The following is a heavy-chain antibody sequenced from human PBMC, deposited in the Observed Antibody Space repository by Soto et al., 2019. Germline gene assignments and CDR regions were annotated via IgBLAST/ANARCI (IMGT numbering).Heavy chain of an antibody. Sequence: EVQLLESGGGLVQPGGSLRLSCAASGFTFSSYAMSWVRQAPGKGLEWVSAISGSGGSTYYADSVKGRFTISRDNSKNTLDLQMNSLRAEDTAVYYCAKDLSHCSGGSCYSLYYYYGMDVWCQGTTVTVSS. D-gene: IGHD2-15*01. CDR1: GFTFSSYA. V-gene: IGHV3-23*01. CDR2: ISGSGGST. CDR3: AKDLSHCSGGSCYSLYYYYGMDV. J-gene: IGHJ6*02.